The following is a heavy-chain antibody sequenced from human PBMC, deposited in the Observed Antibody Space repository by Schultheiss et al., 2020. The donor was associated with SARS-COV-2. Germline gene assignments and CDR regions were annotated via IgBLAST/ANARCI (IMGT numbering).Heavy chain of an antibody. CDR2: INPNSGGT. J-gene: IGHJ6*02. Sequence: ASVKVSCKASGYTFTGYYMHWVRQAPGQGLEWMGWINPNSGGTNYAQKFQGWVTMTRDTSISTAYMELSRLRSDDTAVYYCASYGPLLDYYYYGMDVWGQGTTVTVSS. CDR1: GYTFTGYY. D-gene: IGHD3-10*01. V-gene: IGHV1-2*04. CDR3: ASYGPLLDYYYYGMDV.